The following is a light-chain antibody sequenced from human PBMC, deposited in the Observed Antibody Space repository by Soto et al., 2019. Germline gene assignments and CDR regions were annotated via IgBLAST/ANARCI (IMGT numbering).Light chain of an antibody. CDR3: QAWDSSIHV. V-gene: IGLV3-1*01. CDR1: KLGDKY. CDR2: QDS. J-gene: IGLJ1*01. Sequence: SYELTQPPSVSVSPGQTASITCSGDKLGDKYACWYQQKPGQSPVLVIYQDSKRPSGIPERFSGSNSGNTATLTISGTQAMDEADYSCQAWDSSIHVFGTGTKLTVL.